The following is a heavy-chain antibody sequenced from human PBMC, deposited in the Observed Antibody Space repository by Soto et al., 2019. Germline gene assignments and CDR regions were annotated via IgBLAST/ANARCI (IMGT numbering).Heavy chain of an antibody. CDR2: IIPIFGTA. CDR1: GGTFSSYA. Sequence: ASVKVSCKASGGTFSSYAISWVRQAPGQGLEWMGGIIPIFGTANYAQKFQGRVTITADESTSTAYMELSSLRSEDTAVYYCARVLGYCSSTSCYAEPWFDPWGQGTLVTVSS. D-gene: IGHD2-2*01. V-gene: IGHV1-69*13. CDR3: ARVLGYCSSTSCYAEPWFDP. J-gene: IGHJ5*02.